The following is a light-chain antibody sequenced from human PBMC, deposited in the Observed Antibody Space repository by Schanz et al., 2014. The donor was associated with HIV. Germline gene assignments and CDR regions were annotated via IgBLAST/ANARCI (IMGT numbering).Light chain of an antibody. Sequence: DIQMTQSPSTLSASVGDRVSISCRASQSISNWLAWYQQKPGKAPKLLISKASSLESGVPSRFSGSGSGTEFTLTISSLQPDDLATYYCQQCVTYPYTFGQGTKLDIK. CDR3: QQCVTYPYT. V-gene: IGKV1-5*03. J-gene: IGKJ2*01. CDR2: KAS. CDR1: QSISNW.